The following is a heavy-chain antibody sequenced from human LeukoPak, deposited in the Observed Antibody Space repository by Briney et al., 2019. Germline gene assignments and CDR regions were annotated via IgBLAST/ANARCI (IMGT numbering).Heavy chain of an antibody. CDR3: ARDGGELWPLDE. CDR1: GFPFKGYW. D-gene: IGHD3-10*01. V-gene: IGHV3-7*01. J-gene: IGHJ4*02. Sequence: SGGSLRLSCVASGFPFKGYWMTGVGQSPGKGLDWVANIKPDGSETDYLDSVKGRFTISRDNARDSLFLEMNNLRVDDTAVYYCARDGGELWPLDEWGQGILVTVSS. CDR2: IKPDGSET.